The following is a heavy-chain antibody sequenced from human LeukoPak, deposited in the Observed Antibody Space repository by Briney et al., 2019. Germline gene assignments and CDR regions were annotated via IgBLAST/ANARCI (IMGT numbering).Heavy chain of an antibody. V-gene: IGHV4-38-2*01. Sequence: GTLRLSCAASGFTFSSYGMSWVRQAPGKGLEWIGSIYYSGSTYYNPSLKSRVTISVDTSKNQFSLKLSSVTAADTAVYYCATLNDSWQQRPHDYWGQGTLVTVSS. D-gene: IGHD6-13*01. CDR2: IYYSGST. J-gene: IGHJ4*02. CDR1: GFTFSSYG. CDR3: ATLNDSWQQRPHDY.